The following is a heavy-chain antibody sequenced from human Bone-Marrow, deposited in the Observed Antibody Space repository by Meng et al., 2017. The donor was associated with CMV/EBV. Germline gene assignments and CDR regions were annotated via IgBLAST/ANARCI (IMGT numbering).Heavy chain of an antibody. V-gene: IGHV1-18*01. Sequence: ASVKVSCKASGYTFTSYGISWVRQAPGQGLEWMGWISAYNGNTNYAQKLQGRVTMTTDTSTSTAYMELRSLRSDDTAVYYCSGGSYQLLYFDYWGHGTLVTVSS. J-gene: IGHJ4*01. CDR3: SGGSYQLLYFDY. CDR1: GYTFTSYG. CDR2: ISAYNGNT. D-gene: IGHD2-2*01.